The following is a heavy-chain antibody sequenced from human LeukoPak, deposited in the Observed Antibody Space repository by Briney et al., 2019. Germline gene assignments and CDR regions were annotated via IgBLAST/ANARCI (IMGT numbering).Heavy chain of an antibody. CDR2: ISGSGDGT. CDR1: GFTFSNYA. J-gene: IGHJ4*02. Sequence: GGSLRLSCAASGFTFSNYAMSWARQAPGKGLEWVAAISGSGDGTFYADSVKGRFTISRDNSKKKVFLEMNRLRAEDTAVYYCARDEASFYQEVNWGQGTLVAVSS. D-gene: IGHD2-2*01. V-gene: IGHV3-23*01. CDR3: ARDEASFYQEVN.